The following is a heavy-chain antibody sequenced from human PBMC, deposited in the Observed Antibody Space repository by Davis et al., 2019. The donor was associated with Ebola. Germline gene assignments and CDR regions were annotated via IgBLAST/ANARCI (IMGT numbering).Heavy chain of an antibody. J-gene: IGHJ4*02. V-gene: IGHV3-21*01. CDR3: ARDFGSAIVGATDYFDY. CDR2: ISSSSSYI. CDR1: GFTFSSYS. D-gene: IGHD1-26*01. Sequence: GESLKISCAASGFTFSSYSMNWVRQAPGKGLEWVSSISSSSSYIYYADSVKGRFTISRDNAKNTLYLQMNSLRAEDTAVYYCARDFGSAIVGATDYFDYWGQGTLVTVSS.